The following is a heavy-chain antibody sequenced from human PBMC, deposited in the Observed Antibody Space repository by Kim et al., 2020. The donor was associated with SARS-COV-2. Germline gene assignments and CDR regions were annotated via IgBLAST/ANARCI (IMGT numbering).Heavy chain of an antibody. CDR3: ARRGSSGYYGGNWFDP. J-gene: IGHJ5*02. CDR2: IYPGDSDT. V-gene: IGHV5-51*01. D-gene: IGHD3-22*01. CDR1: GYSFTSYW. Sequence: GESLKISCKGSGYSFTSYWIGWVRQMPGKGLEWMGIIYPGDSDTRYSPSFQGQVTISADKSISTAYLQWSSLKASDTAMYYCARRGSSGYYGGNWFDPWGQGTLVTVSS.